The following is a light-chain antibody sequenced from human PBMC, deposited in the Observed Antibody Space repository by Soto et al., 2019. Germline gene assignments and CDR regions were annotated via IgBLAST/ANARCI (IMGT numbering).Light chain of an antibody. J-gene: IGKJ5*01. Sequence: EIVLTQSPGTLSLSPGDRATLSCRASQSVGSHLAWYQQRPGQPPRLLIYNASKRATGIPTRFTGSGSGTDFTLIITSLEPEDFASYHRHQRSSSPPLTSGPGTRL. CDR2: NAS. V-gene: IGKV3-11*01. CDR3: HQRSSSPPLT. CDR1: QSVGSH.